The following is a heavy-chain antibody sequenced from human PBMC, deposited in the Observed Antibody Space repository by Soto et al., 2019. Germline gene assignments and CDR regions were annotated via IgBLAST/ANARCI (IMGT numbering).Heavy chain of an antibody. Sequence: QVQLVESGGGVVQPGRSLRLSCAASGFTFNNYGMHWVRQAPGKGLEWVAAIWYDGTNKYYADSVKGRVTISRDNSRNTLSLQLNSLRAEDTAVFYCARMQYYSFFSGTYYYYAMDVWGQGTTVTVSS. CDR3: ARMQYYSFFSGTYYYYAMDV. V-gene: IGHV3-33*01. J-gene: IGHJ6*02. CDR2: IWYDGTNK. D-gene: IGHD3-10*01. CDR1: GFTFNNYG.